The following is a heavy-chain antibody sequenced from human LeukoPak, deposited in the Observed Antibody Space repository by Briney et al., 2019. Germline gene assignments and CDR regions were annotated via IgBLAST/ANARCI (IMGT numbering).Heavy chain of an antibody. D-gene: IGHD3-3*01. J-gene: IGHJ4*02. Sequence: GGSLRLSCAASGFTFNNYGIHWVRQAPGKGLEWVAFIRYDGSDKYYADSVKGRFTISRDSSKNTLSLQMNSLRAEDTAVYYCAKDRGRYGSWSGCDYWGQGTLVTVSS. CDR2: IRYDGSDK. V-gene: IGHV3-30*02. CDR3: AKDRGRYGSWSGCDY. CDR1: GFTFNNYG.